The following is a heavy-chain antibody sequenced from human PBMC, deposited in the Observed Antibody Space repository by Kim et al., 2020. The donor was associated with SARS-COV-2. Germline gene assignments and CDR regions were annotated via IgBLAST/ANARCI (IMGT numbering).Heavy chain of an antibody. Sequence: SLKSRVPISVDTSKNQFSLKLSSVTAADTAVYYCARERGYSYGRYTWFDPWGQGTLVTVSS. D-gene: IGHD5-18*01. CDR3: ARERGYSYGRYTWFDP. V-gene: IGHV4-34*13. J-gene: IGHJ5*02.